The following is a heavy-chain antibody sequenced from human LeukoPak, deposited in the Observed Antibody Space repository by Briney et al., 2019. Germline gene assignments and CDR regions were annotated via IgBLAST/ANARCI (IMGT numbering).Heavy chain of an antibody. CDR3: ARAPITSPFYFDY. CDR1: GFAFDEHG. Sequence: GGSLRHSCTAFGFAFDEHGMSWVRQVPGKGLEWVAGINWSGGSTGYADPLRGRFTISRDNAKNSLYLQMDSLRAEDTALYYCARAPITSPFYFDYWGQGTLVTVSS. V-gene: IGHV3-20*04. CDR2: INWSGGST. J-gene: IGHJ4*02. D-gene: IGHD2-2*01.